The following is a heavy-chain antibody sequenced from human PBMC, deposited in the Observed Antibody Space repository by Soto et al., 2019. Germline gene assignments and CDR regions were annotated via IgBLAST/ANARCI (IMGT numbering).Heavy chain of an antibody. J-gene: IGHJ4*02. V-gene: IGHV3-33*01. CDR2: IWYDGSNK. CDR1: GFTFSSYG. CDR3: ARDSGKEYYFDY. Sequence: QVQLVESGGGVVQPGRSLRLSCAASGFTFSSYGMHWVRQAPGKGLEWVAVIWYDGSNKYYADSVKGRFTISRDNSKNTLYRQMNSLRAEDTAVYYCARDSGKEYYFDYWGQGTLVTVSS. D-gene: IGHD1-1*01.